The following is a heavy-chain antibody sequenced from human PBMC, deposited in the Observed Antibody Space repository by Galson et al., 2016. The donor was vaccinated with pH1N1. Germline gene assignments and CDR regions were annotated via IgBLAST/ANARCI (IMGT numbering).Heavy chain of an antibody. Sequence: SLRLSCAASEFTFDDYAMHWVRQAPGKGLEWVSGISWNSGSIGYADSVKGRFTISRDNAKNSLYLQMNSLRAEDTALYYCAKDIRAADYGDYVGWIDPWGQGTLVTVSS. CDR3: AKDIRAADYGDYVGWIDP. V-gene: IGHV3-9*01. CDR2: ISWNSGSI. CDR1: EFTFDDYA. J-gene: IGHJ5*02. D-gene: IGHD4-17*01.